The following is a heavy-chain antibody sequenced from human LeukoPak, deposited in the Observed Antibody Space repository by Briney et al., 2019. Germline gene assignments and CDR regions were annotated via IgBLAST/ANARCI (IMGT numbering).Heavy chain of an antibody. V-gene: IGHV1-18*01. J-gene: IGHJ4*02. CDR3: ARGPYCTNGVCYTTEDIQLDY. CDR1: GYTFTSYG. CDR2: ISAYNGNT. Sequence: GASVKVSCKASGYTFTSYGISWVRQAPGQGLEWMGWISAYNGNTNYAQKLQGRVTMTTDTSTSTAYMELRSLRSDDTAVYYCARGPYCTNGVCYTTEDIQLDYWGQGTLVTVSS. D-gene: IGHD2-8*01.